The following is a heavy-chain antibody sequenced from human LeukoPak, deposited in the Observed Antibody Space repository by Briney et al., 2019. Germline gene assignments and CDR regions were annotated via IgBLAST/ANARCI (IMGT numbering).Heavy chain of an antibody. D-gene: IGHD3-16*01. Sequence: GGSLRLSRAASGFTFSSYAMSWVRQAPGKGLEWVSAISGSGGSTYYADSVKGRFTISRDNSKNTLYLQMNSLRAEDTAVYYCAKQPSAAAGLGASYYFDYWGQGTLVTVSS. CDR1: GFTFSSYA. CDR2: ISGSGGST. J-gene: IGHJ4*02. V-gene: IGHV3-23*01. CDR3: AKQPSAAAGLGASYYFDY.